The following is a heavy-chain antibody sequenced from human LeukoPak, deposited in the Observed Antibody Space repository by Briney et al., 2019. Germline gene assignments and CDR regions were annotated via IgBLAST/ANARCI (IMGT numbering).Heavy chain of an antibody. CDR2: ISGSGGST. J-gene: IGHJ4*02. V-gene: IGHV3-23*01. Sequence: GGSLRLSCAASGFTFSSYAMSWVRQAPGKGLEGVSAISGSGGSTCYADSVKGRFTISRDNSKNTLYLQMNSLRAEDTAVYYCAKDTYYGFRQASGYYFDYWGQGTLVTVSS. CDR3: AKDTYYGFRQASGYYFDY. D-gene: IGHD3-10*01. CDR1: GFTFSSYA.